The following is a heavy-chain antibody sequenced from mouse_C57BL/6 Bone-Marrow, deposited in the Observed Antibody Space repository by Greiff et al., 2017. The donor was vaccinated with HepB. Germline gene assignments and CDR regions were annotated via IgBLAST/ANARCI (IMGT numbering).Heavy chain of an antibody. V-gene: IGHV1-64*01. CDR3: ARSVVATPDFDY. D-gene: IGHD1-1*01. J-gene: IGHJ2*01. Sequence: QVQLQQPGAELVKPGASVKLSCKASGYTFTSYWMHWVKQRPGQGLEWIGRIHPNSGSTNYNEKFKSKATLTVDKSSSTAYMQLSSLTSEDSAVYYCARSVVATPDFDYWGQGTTLTVSS. CDR1: GYTFTSYW. CDR2: IHPNSGST.